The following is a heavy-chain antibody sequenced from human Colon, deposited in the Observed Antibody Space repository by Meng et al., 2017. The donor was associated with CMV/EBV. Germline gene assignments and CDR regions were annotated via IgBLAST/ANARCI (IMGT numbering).Heavy chain of an antibody. CDR1: SDYA. J-gene: IGHJ4*02. Sequence: SDYAMNWVRQAPGKGLEWVSSISFGAIYTDYAESVKGRFTISRDNGKNSLYLQMNSLTVEDSAVYYCARDLSPYTTLHKGGQLVDFWGQGTLVTVSS. V-gene: IGHV3-21*01. CDR3: ARDLSPYTTLHKGGQLVDF. CDR2: ISFGAIYT. D-gene: IGHD3-16*01.